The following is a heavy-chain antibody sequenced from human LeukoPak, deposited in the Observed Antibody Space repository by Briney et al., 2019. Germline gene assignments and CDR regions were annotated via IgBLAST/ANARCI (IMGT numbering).Heavy chain of an antibody. Sequence: PGGSLRLSCAASGFTFSGYCMHWVRQAPGKGLEWVAVISYDGSNKYYLGSVKGRFTISRDTSKNTLYLQMNSLRAEDTAVYCCARGQNYVDVVTMDYWGQGTLVTVSS. D-gene: IGHD5-12*01. CDR3: ARGQNYVDVVTMDY. V-gene: IGHV3-30*04. J-gene: IGHJ4*02. CDR1: GFTFSGYC. CDR2: ISYDGSNK.